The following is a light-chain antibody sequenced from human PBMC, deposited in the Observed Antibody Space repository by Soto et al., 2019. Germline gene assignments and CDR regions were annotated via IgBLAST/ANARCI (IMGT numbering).Light chain of an antibody. CDR2: AAS. J-gene: IGKJ1*01. V-gene: IGKV1-8*01. Sequence: AIRMTQSPSSLSASTGYRVTITCRASQGISSYLAWYQQTPGKAPKLLIYAASTLQSGVPSRFSGSGSGTDFTLTISCLQSEDFATYYCQQYYSYPRTFGQGTKVDIK. CDR3: QQYYSYPRT. CDR1: QGISSY.